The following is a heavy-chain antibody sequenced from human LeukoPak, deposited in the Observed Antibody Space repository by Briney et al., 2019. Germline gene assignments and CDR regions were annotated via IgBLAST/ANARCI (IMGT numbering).Heavy chain of an antibody. CDR3: ARRRFECELRIDAFDI. J-gene: IGHJ3*02. V-gene: IGHV3-7*01. Sequence: GGSLRLSCAASGFTFTSYWMSWVRQAPGKGLEWVANIKQDGSEKYYVDSVKGRFTISRDNAKNSLYLQMNSLRAEDTAVYYCARRRFECELRIDAFDIWGQGTMVTVSS. CDR2: IKQDGSEK. D-gene: IGHD1-26*01. CDR1: GFTFTSYW.